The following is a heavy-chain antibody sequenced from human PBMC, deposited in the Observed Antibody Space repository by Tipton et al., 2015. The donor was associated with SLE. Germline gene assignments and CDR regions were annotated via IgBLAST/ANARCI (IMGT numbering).Heavy chain of an antibody. V-gene: IGHV3-74*01. CDR1: GFRFSSYW. CDR3: TSLSAPSDY. J-gene: IGHJ4*02. Sequence: AVSGFRFSSYWMHWVRHAPGKGLVWVSEIDTSGSSTTYADSVRDRFTISRDNAKNTLFLQMASLRVDDTGVYYCTSLSAPSDYWGQGTLVTVSS. CDR2: IDTSGSST.